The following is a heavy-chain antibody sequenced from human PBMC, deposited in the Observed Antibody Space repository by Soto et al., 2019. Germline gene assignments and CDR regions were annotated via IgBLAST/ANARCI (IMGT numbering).Heavy chain of an antibody. CDR1: GGSISSYY. D-gene: IGHD2-8*01. CDR3: ARRYGCTFDY. Sequence: SETLSLTCTVSGGSISSYYWSWIRQPPGKGLEWIGYIYYSGSTNYNPSLKSRVTISVDTSKNQFSLKLSSVTAADTAVYYCARRYGCTFDYWGQGTLVNVSS. V-gene: IGHV4-59*08. J-gene: IGHJ4*02. CDR2: IYYSGST.